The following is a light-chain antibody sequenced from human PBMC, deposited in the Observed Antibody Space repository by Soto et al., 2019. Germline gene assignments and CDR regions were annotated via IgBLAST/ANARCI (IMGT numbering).Light chain of an antibody. V-gene: IGKV3-20*01. CDR3: QPYDGSPYT. CDR2: DAS. CDR1: QSVSSSY. Sequence: EIVLTQSPGTLSLSPGERATLSCRASQSVSSSYLAWYQQRPGQAPRLLIYDASSRATGIPDRFSGGGSGTDFTLTISRLEPEDFAVYYCQPYDGSPYTFGQGTKLEIK. J-gene: IGKJ2*01.